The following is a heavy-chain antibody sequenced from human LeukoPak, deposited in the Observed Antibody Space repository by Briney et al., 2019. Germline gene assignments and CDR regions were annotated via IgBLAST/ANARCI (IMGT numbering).Heavy chain of an antibody. Sequence: GGSLRLSCVASEFAFNTYEMNWVRQAPGKGLEWVSYISTGGSTVYYADSVKGRFTISRDDAKNSMYLQMDSLRAEDTAVYYCARSPANWNYASDCWGQGTLVTVSS. V-gene: IGHV3-48*03. CDR1: EFAFNTYE. CDR2: ISTGGSTV. J-gene: IGHJ4*02. CDR3: ARSPANWNYASDC. D-gene: IGHD1-7*01.